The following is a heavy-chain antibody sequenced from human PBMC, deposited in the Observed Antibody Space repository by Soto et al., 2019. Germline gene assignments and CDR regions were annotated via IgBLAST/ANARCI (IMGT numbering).Heavy chain of an antibody. V-gene: IGHV1-3*01. J-gene: IGHJ3*01. CDR3: ARYRQRVGPRANEALDV. Sequence: QVQLVQSGAELKKPGASVNISCTASGYTFSNNLINWVRQVPGQGLEWMGWLNPDTGNTKYSETFQGRVTSCGHPSASIAYLEPCVLEKEDTALDSGARYRQRVGPRANEALDVWGQGTMITVSS. CDR1: GYTFSNNL. CDR2: LNPDTGNT. D-gene: IGHD4-4*01.